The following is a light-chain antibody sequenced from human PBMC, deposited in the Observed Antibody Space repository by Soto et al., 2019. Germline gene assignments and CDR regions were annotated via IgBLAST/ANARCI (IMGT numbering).Light chain of an antibody. V-gene: IGLV2-14*01. Sequence: QAVVTQPASVSGSPGQSITISCTGTSSDVGGYDYVSWYQQHPGKAPKLMIYEVISRPSGISNRFSGSKSGNTASLTISGLQAEDEADYYCSSYSSSNTVIFGGGTKLTVL. CDR1: SSDVGGYDY. CDR2: EVI. CDR3: SSYSSSNTVI. J-gene: IGLJ2*01.